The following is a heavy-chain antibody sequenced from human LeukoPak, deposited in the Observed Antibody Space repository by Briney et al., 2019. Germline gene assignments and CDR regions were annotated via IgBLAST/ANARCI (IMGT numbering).Heavy chain of an antibody. Sequence: GESLKISCKGSGYSFTSYWIGWVRQMPGKGLEWMGIIYPGDSDTRYSPSFQGQVTISADKSISTAYLQWSSLKASDTAIYYCARLPQLARYYFDCWGQGTLVTVSS. CDR2: IYPGDSDT. CDR1: GYSFTSYW. V-gene: IGHV5-51*01. CDR3: ARLPQLARYYFDC. J-gene: IGHJ4*02. D-gene: IGHD6-13*01.